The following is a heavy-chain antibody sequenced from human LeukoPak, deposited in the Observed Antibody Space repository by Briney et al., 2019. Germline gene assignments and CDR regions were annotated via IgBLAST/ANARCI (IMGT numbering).Heavy chain of an antibody. CDR1: GGSISSSSYY. J-gene: IGHJ3*02. V-gene: IGHV4-39*01. CDR2: IYYSGST. Sequence: SETLSLTCTVSGGSISSSSYYRGWIRQPPGKGLEWIGSIYYSGSTYYNPSLKSRVTISVDTSKNQFSLKLSSVTAADTAVYYCARHISYYDRVSFAFDIWGQGTMVTVSS. CDR3: ARHISYYDRVSFAFDI. D-gene: IGHD3-22*01.